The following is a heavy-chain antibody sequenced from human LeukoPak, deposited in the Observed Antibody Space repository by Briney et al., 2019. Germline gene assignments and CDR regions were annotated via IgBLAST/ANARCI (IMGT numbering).Heavy chain of an antibody. CDR1: GGSISSSSYY. Sequence: SETLSLTCTVSGGSISSSSYYWGWIRQPPGKGLEWIGSIYYSGSTYYNPSLKSRVTISVDTSKNQFSLKLSSVTAADTAVSYCARYYYDSSGYCFDYWGQGTLVTVSS. CDR2: IYYSGST. J-gene: IGHJ4*02. D-gene: IGHD3-22*01. V-gene: IGHV4-39*01. CDR3: ARYYYDSSGYCFDY.